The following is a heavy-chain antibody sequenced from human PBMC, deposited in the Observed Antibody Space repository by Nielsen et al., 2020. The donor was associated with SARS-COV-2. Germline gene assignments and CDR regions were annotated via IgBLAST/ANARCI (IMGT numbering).Heavy chain of an antibody. D-gene: IGHD5-12*01. V-gene: IGHV3-7*03. CDR3: ARDLGHSGYDLYAY. J-gene: IGHJ4*02. CDR1: GFTFSIDW. Sequence: GSLRLSCAASGFTFSIDWMAWVRQAPGKGLQWVANIKGNGGEKNYVDSVKGRFTISRDNAKNSVYLQMSGLRADDTAVYFCARDLGHSGYDLYAYWGQGTLVTVSS. CDR2: IKGNGGEK.